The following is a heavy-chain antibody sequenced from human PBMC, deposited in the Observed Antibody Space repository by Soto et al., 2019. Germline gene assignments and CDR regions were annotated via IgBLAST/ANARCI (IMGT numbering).Heavy chain of an antibody. D-gene: IGHD4-4*01. V-gene: IGHV4-59*01. Sequence: SETLSLTCTLSGGSISSYYWSWIRQPPGKGLEWIGYIYYSGSTNYNPSLKSRVTISVDTSKNQFSLKVSSVTAADTAVYYCARATDDYSNPSWFDPWGQGTLVTV. J-gene: IGHJ5*02. CDR1: GGSISSYY. CDR2: IYYSGST. CDR3: ARATDDYSNPSWFDP.